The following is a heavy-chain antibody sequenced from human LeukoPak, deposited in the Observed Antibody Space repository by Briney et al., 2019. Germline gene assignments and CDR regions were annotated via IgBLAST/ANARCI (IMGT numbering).Heavy chain of an antibody. CDR3: ASSWSSGYLPY. J-gene: IGHJ4*02. Sequence: PPETLSLTCTVSGYSISSSSYYWGWIRQPPGKGLEWIGSIYYSGSTYYNPSLKSRVTISVDTSKNQFSLKLSSVTAADTAVYYCASSWSSGYLPYWGQGTLVTVSS. D-gene: IGHD3-22*01. V-gene: IGHV4-39*01. CDR1: GYSISSSSYY. CDR2: IYYSGST.